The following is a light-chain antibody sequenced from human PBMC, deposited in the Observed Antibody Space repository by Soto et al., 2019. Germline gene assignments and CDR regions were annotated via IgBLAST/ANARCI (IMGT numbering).Light chain of an antibody. CDR3: QQYGSFWT. J-gene: IGKJ1*01. CDR1: QSISTW. V-gene: IGKV1-5*01. Sequence: DIQVTQSPSTLSASVGDRVTITCRASQSISTWLAWYQHKPGEAPKLLIFNASRLQSGVPPRFSGSGSGTEFTLTITSLQPDDFATYYCQQYGSFWTFGQGTKVEIK. CDR2: NAS.